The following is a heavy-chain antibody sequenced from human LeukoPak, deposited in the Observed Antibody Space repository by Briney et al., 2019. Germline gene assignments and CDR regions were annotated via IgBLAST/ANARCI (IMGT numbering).Heavy chain of an antibody. J-gene: IGHJ4*02. CDR2: IRGSGGNT. CDR3: AKFPTVITFGGITAPLIDY. CDR1: GFTLSSYA. Sequence: GGSLRLSCAASGFTLSSYAMSWVRQAPGKGLAWVSAIRGSGGNTYYADSVKGRFTISRDDSKNTLYLEMNSLRAEDTAVYYCAKFPTVITFGGITAPLIDYWGQGTLVTVSS. V-gene: IGHV3-23*01. D-gene: IGHD3-16*01.